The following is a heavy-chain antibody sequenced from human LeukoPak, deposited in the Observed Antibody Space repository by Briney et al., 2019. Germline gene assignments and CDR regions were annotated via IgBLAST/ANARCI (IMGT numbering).Heavy chain of an antibody. D-gene: IGHD6-19*01. CDR3: ARAETKNMGRFGQWLINAFDY. CDR1: GDSVSNNSTA. CDR2: TYYRSKWYN. Sequence: SQTLSLTCAISGDSVSNNSTAWNWIRQSPSRGLEWLGRTYYRSKWYNDYAVSVKSRITFNPDTSKNQFSLQLNSVTPEDTAAYYCARAETKNMGRFGQWLINAFDYWGQGTLVTVSS. V-gene: IGHV6-1*01. J-gene: IGHJ4*02.